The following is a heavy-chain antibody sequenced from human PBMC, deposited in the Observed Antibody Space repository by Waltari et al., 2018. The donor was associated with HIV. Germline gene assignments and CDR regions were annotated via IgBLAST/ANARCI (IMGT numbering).Heavy chain of an antibody. J-gene: IGHJ4*02. D-gene: IGHD3-22*01. CDR1: GFTVSSNY. Sequence: EVQLVESGGGLIQPGGSLRLSCAASGFTVSSNYMSWVRQAPGKGLEWVSVFYSGGSTYYADSGKGRFTISRDKSKNTLYLQMNSLRAEDTAVYYCARARYYDSSGYYYFDYWGQGTLVTVSS. V-gene: IGHV3-53*01. CDR3: ARARYYDSSGYYYFDY. CDR2: FYSGGST.